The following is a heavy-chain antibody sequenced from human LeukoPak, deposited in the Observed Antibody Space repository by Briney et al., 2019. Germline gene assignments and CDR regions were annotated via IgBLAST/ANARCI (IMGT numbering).Heavy chain of an antibody. J-gene: IGHJ4*02. CDR1: GFTLNTNY. Sequence: GGSLRLSCAASGFTLNTNYMNWVRQVPGKGLEWVSVIYAGGNTYYADSVKERFTISRDNSRNTLYLLMNSLRGDDTAVYYCAREVYSSTWFDLWGQGTLVTVSS. D-gene: IGHD6-13*01. CDR3: AREVYSSTWFDL. CDR2: IYAGGNT. V-gene: IGHV3-66*01.